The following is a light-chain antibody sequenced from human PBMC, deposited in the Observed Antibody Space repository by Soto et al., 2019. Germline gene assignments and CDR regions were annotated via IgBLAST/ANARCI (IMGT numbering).Light chain of an antibody. J-gene: IGKJ4*01. V-gene: IGKV3-11*01. CDR1: RCVNNF. Sequence: EIVLTQYPGTLSLSPGERATLSCMATRCVNNFVAYYQQKPGQAPSLLIADASDTATGIPDRFSGSGAGTDFTLTINSLEPEDVAVYCCHQRAGWPPTFGGGTKVDIK. CDR2: DAS. CDR3: HQRAGWPPT.